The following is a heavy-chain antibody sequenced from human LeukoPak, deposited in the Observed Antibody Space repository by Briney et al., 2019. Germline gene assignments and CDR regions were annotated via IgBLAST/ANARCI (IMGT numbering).Heavy chain of an antibody. CDR1: GGSISSYY. Sequence: SETLSLTCTVSGGSISSYYWSWIRQPPGKGLEWIGYIYYSGSTNYNPSLKSRVTISVDTSNNQFSLKLSSVSAADTAVYYCARDHCSGGSCYHNWFDPWGQGTLVTVSS. CDR3: ARDHCSGGSCYHNWFDP. J-gene: IGHJ5*02. CDR2: IYYSGST. D-gene: IGHD2-15*01. V-gene: IGHV4-59*01.